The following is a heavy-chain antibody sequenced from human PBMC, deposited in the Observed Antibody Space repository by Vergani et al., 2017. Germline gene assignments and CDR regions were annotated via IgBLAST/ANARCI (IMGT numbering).Heavy chain of an antibody. V-gene: IGHV3-13*01. CDR3: ARDPVGATGGRYYYYYGMDV. D-gene: IGHD1-26*01. Sequence: EVQLVESGGGLVQPGGSLRLSCAASGFTFSTYDMHWVRQATGKGLEWVSAIGTAGDTYYPGSVKGRFTISRENAKNSLYLQMNGLRAGDTALYYCARDPVGATGGRYYYYYGMDVWGQGTTVTVSS. CDR2: IGTAGDT. CDR1: GFTFSTYD. J-gene: IGHJ6*02.